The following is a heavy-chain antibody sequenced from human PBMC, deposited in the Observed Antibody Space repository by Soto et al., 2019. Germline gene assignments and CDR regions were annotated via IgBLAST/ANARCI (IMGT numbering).Heavy chain of an antibody. Sequence: PSETLSLTCTVSGGSISSSSYYLGWIRKPPGKGLEWIGSIYYSGSTYYNPSLKSRVTISVDTSKNQFSLKLSSVTAADTAVYYCARLPTSYDILTGYYSYYFDYWGQGTLVTVSS. CDR3: ARLPTSYDILTGYYSYYFDY. V-gene: IGHV4-39*01. J-gene: IGHJ4*02. CDR2: IYYSGST. CDR1: GGSISSSSYY. D-gene: IGHD3-9*01.